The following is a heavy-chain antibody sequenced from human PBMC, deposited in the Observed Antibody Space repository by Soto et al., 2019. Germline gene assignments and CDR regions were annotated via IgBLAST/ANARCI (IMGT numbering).Heavy chain of an antibody. Sequence: VASVKVSCKASGGTFSSYAISWVRQAPGQGLEWMGGIIPIFGTANYAQKFQGRVTITADKSTSTAYMELSSLRSEDTAVYYCASEGIAYNDAFDIWGQGTMVTVSS. CDR1: GGTFSSYA. CDR2: IIPIFGTA. V-gene: IGHV1-69*06. D-gene: IGHD6-13*01. CDR3: ASEGIAYNDAFDI. J-gene: IGHJ3*02.